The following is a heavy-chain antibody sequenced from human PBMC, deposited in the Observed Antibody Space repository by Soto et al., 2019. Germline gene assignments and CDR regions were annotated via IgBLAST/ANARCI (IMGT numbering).Heavy chain of an antibody. Sequence: PSETLSLTCTVSGGSISSGDYYWSWIRQPPGKGLEWIGYIYYSGSTYYNPSLKSRVTISVDTSKNQFSLKLSSATAADTAVYYCARDWVKRPYGMDVWGQGTTVTVSS. CDR2: IYYSGST. CDR1: GGSISSGDYY. J-gene: IGHJ6*02. CDR3: ARDWVKRPYGMDV. D-gene: IGHD3-16*01. V-gene: IGHV4-30-4*01.